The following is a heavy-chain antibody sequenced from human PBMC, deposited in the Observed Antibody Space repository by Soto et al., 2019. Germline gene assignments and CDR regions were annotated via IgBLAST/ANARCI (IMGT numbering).Heavy chain of an antibody. Sequence: QVQLVESGGGVVQPGRSLRLSCAGSGFTFSNYGLHWVRQAPGKGPVWVGAISYEGSNEDYADSLKGRFTISRDKTKKILYPRTDMQSPEDRPVYYVATAGATRYCTRSSCHAAGAYWGQGTQVTASS. CDR1: GFTFSNYG. CDR3: ATAGATRYCTRSSCHAAGAY. V-gene: IGHV3-30*03. J-gene: IGHJ4*02. CDR2: ISYEGSNE. D-gene: IGHD2-15*01.